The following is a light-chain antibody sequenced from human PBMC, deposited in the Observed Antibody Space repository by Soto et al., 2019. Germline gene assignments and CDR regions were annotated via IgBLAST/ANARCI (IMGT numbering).Light chain of an antibody. CDR2: DVT. Sequence: QSVLTQPASVSGSPGQSITISCTGTSSDVGGLNYVSWYQQHPGKAPKLMIYDVTNRPSGVSNRFSGSKSGNTASLTISGLQAEDEADYYCSSYTSSSTPLYVFGTGT. CDR1: SSDVGGLNY. CDR3: SSYTSSSTPLYV. J-gene: IGLJ1*01. V-gene: IGLV2-14*01.